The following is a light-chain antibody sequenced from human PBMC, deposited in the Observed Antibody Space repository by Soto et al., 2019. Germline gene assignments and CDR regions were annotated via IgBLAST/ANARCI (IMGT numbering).Light chain of an antibody. V-gene: IGLV2-8*01. J-gene: IGLJ3*02. CDR1: SSDVGGYNY. CDR2: EVN. CDR3: KSYTGINNWV. Sequence: QSALTQPPSASGSPGQSVTISCTGTSSDVGGYNYVSWYQQHPGKAPKVMIYEVNKRPSGVPDRFSGSKSGNTASLTVSGVQDDDEADYYCKSYTGINNWVFGGGTQLTVL.